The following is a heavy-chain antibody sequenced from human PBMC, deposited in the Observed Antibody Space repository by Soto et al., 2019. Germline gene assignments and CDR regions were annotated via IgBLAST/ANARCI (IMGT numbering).Heavy chain of an antibody. Sequence: SETLSLTCAVYGGSFSGYYWSWIRQPPGKGLEWIGEINHSGSTNYNPSLKSRVTISVDTSKNQFSLKLSSVTAADTAVYYCARARGVRGVIRYGMDVWGQGTTVTVSS. V-gene: IGHV4-34*01. CDR2: INHSGST. CDR3: ARARGVRGVIRYGMDV. D-gene: IGHD3-10*01. CDR1: GGSFSGYY. J-gene: IGHJ6*02.